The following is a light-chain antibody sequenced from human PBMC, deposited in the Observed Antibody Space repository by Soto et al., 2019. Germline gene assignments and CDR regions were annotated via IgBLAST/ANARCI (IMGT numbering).Light chain of an antibody. CDR3: QKYGSSPYT. CDR2: VAS. Sequence: EIVLTQSPGTLSLSPGERATLSCRASQSVTSSYLAWYQQKPGQAPRLLIYVASSRATGIPERFSGSGSGTDVTLTISRLEPEDFAVYYCQKYGSSPYTFGQGTKLEIK. J-gene: IGKJ2*01. CDR1: QSVTSSY. V-gene: IGKV3-20*01.